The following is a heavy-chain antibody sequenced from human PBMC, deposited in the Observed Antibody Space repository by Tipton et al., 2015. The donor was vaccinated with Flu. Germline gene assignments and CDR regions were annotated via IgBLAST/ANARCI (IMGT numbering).Heavy chain of an antibody. V-gene: IGHV4-59*08. CDR1: GTSISSSY. Sequence: GLVKPSETLSLTCTVSGTSISSSYWSWVRQPPGKGLECIGYIYHSGDINYNTSLKSRVTISMDTSKNQFSLKLTSVTATDTAVYYCARYARVLDPWGQGTLVTVSS. CDR2: IYHSGDI. CDR3: ARYARVLDP. D-gene: IGHD4/OR15-4a*01. J-gene: IGHJ5*02.